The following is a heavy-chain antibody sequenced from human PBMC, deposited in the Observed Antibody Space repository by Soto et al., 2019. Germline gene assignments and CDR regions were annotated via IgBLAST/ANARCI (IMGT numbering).Heavy chain of an antibody. J-gene: IGHJ4*02. V-gene: IGHV4-30-2*01. CDR3: AAGGGLPRYS. Sequence: PSETQSLTYAASGGSISSGGDSWSWIRQPPGKGLEWIGYIYHSGSTYYNPSLKSRVTISVDRSKNQFSLKLSSVTAADTAVYYCAAGGGLPRYSWGQGTLVTVSS. D-gene: IGHD5-12*01. CDR2: IYHSGST. CDR1: GGSISSGGDS.